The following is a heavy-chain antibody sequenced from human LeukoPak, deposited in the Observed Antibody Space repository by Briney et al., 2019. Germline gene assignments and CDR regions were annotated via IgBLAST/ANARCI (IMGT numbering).Heavy chain of an antibody. CDR2: IYYSGST. CDR1: GGSISSYY. Sequence: PSETLSLTCTVSGGSISSYYWSWIRQPPGKGLEWIGYIYYSGSTNYNPSLKSRVTISVDTSKNQSSLKLSSVTAADTAVYYCARGTGSGYTDYWGQGTLVTVSS. V-gene: IGHV4-59*01. CDR3: ARGTGSGYTDY. J-gene: IGHJ4*02. D-gene: IGHD3-22*01.